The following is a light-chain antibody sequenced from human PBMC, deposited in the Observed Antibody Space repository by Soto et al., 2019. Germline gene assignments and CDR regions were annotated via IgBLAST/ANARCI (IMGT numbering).Light chain of an antibody. CDR3: SSYTSTRTHVI. Sequence: QSALTQPASVSGSPGQSITISCTATASDVGDYNYVSWFQRYPGKAPKLMIYDVSNRPSGVSNRFSGSKSGNTASLTISGLQAEDEADYYCSSYTSTRTHVIFGGGTKLTDL. V-gene: IGLV2-14*01. CDR1: ASDVGDYNY. CDR2: DVS. J-gene: IGLJ2*01.